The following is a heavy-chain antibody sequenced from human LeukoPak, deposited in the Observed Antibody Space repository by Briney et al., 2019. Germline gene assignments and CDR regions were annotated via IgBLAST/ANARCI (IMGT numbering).Heavy chain of an antibody. CDR2: IIPILGIA. Sequence: SVKVSCKASGGTFSSYTISWVRQAPGQGLEWMGRIIPILGIANYAQKFQGRVTITADKSTSTAYMELSSLRSEDTAVYYCARSIDSSGVDYWGQGTLVTVSS. CDR3: ARSIDSSGVDY. V-gene: IGHV1-69*02. CDR1: GGTFSSYT. J-gene: IGHJ4*02. D-gene: IGHD6-19*01.